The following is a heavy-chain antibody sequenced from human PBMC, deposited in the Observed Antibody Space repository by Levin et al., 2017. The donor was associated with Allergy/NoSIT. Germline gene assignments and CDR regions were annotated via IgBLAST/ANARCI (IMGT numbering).Heavy chain of an antibody. CDR1: GFTFSTYA. Sequence: GGSLRLSCAASGFTFSTYAMHWVRQAPGKGLEWVSAISRSGDSTDYADSVNGRFTISRDNSKNTLYLQMNSLRPEDTALYYCTRGSTAPDYWGQGTLVAVST. CDR2: ISRSGDST. J-gene: IGHJ4*02. CDR3: TRGSTAPDY. V-gene: IGHV3-23*01. D-gene: IGHD3-16*01.